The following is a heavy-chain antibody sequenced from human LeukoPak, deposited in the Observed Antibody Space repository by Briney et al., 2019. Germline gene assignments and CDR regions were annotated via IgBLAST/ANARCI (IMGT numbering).Heavy chain of an antibody. D-gene: IGHD4-17*01. Sequence: SETLSLTCTVSGGSISSYYWSWIRQPPGKGLEWIGYIYYSGSTNYNPSLKSRVTISVDTSKNQFSLKLSSVTAADTAVYYCARDYGDYAVFAFDIWAKGQWSPSLQ. CDR2: IYYSGST. CDR3: ARDYGDYAVFAFDI. J-gene: IGHJ3*02. CDR1: GGSISSYY. V-gene: IGHV4-59*01.